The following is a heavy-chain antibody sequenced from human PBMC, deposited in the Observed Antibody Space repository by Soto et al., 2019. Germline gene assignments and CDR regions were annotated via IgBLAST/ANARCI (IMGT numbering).Heavy chain of an antibody. D-gene: IGHD3-22*01. CDR2: SRNQANGYST. V-gene: IGHV3-72*01. CDR3: VRDTYFSDSSSYTRCFDF. CDR1: GFTLSDHY. J-gene: IGHJ4*02. Sequence: EVQLVESGGGLVQPGGPLRLSCSVSGFTLSDHYIDWVRQAPGKGLEWVGRSRNQANGYSTIYAASVKGRFTTSRDDSKNFVYLQMESLRTEDTAVYYCVRDTYFSDSSSYTRCFDFWGQGALVTVSS.